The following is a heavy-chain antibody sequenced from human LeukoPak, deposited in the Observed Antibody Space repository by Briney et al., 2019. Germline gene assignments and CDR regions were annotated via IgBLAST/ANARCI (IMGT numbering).Heavy chain of an antibody. CDR2: IKQDGSTK. CDR3: ATDPPWIDDSFDI. V-gene: IGHV3-7*01. J-gene: IGHJ3*02. CDR1: GFTFSSFW. D-gene: IGHD1-1*01. Sequence: PGGALRLSCAASGFTFSSFWMTWVRQAPGKGLEWVANIKQDGSTKYYVDAVKGRFTISRDNAKNSMYLQMNSLRAEDTAVYYCATDPPWIDDSFDIWGQGTMVTVSS.